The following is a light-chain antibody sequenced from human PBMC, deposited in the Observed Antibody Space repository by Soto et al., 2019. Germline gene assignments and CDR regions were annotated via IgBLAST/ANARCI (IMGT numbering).Light chain of an antibody. CDR3: QQRFNWPPT. J-gene: IGKJ1*01. CDR1: QSVSNNY. V-gene: IGKV3-11*01. CDR2: DAS. Sequence: EIVLTQSPGTLSLSPGERATLSCRASQSVSNNYLAWYQQKPGQAPRLLIYDASNRATGIPARFSGSGSGTDFTLTISSLEPEDFALYYCQQRFNWPPTFGQGTKVDIK.